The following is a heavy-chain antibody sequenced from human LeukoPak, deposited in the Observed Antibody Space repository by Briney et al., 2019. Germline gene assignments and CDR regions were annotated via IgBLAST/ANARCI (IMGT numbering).Heavy chain of an antibody. D-gene: IGHD3-10*01. Sequence: SETLSLTCTVSGGSISSYYWSWIRQPPGKGLEWIGYIYATGSTNYNPSHKSRVTISVDTSKNQFSLNLGSVTAADTAVYYSARHGSVRSPLGPWGQGTLVTVSS. CDR2: IYATGST. J-gene: IGHJ5*02. CDR3: ARHGSVRSPLGP. CDR1: GGSISSYY. V-gene: IGHV4-4*09.